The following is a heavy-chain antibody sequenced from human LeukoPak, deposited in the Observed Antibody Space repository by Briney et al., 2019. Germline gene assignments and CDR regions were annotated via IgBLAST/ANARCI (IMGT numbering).Heavy chain of an antibody. J-gene: IGHJ4*02. CDR2: ITPSGGT. CDR3: ARDRYGDGFAHLDY. D-gene: IGHD5-24*01. CDR1: GYTFTSYA. V-gene: IGHV1-2*02. Sequence: ASVTVSCNASGYTFTSYAIHWVRQAPGQGLEWMGWITPSGGTNYPQKFQGRVAITWDTSITTAYMDLSRLTSDDTAVYYCARDRYGDGFAHLDYGGQGALVTVSS.